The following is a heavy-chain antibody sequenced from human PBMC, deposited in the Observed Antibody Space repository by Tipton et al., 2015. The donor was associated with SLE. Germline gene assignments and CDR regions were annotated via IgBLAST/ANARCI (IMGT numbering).Heavy chain of an antibody. Sequence: TLSLTCTVSGGSISSHYWSWIRQPPGKGLEWIGYIYYSGSTNYNPSLGSRVTISVDTSKNQFSLKLSSVTAADTAVYYCARDQAVAGSYYFDYWGQGTLVTVSS. J-gene: IGHJ4*02. V-gene: IGHV4-59*11. D-gene: IGHD6-19*01. CDR3: ARDQAVAGSYYFDY. CDR1: GGSISSHY. CDR2: IYYSGST.